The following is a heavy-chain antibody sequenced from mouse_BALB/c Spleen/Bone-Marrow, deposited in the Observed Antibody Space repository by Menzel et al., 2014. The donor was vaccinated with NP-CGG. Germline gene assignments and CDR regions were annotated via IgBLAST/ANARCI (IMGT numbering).Heavy chain of an antibody. CDR2: INDGGSYT. CDR3: ARDGNFAMDY. V-gene: IGHV5-4*02. Sequence: EVMLVESGGGLVKPGGSLKHSCAVSGFTFSDYYMYWVRQNPEKRLEWVATINDGGSYTYYPDSVKGRFTISRDNAKNNLYLQMSSLKSEDTAMYYCARDGNFAMDYWGQGTSVTVSS. J-gene: IGHJ4*01. CDR1: GFTFSDYY. D-gene: IGHD2-1*01.